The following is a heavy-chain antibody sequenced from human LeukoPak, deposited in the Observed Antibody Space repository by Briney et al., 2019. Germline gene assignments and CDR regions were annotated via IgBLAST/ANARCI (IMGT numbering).Heavy chain of an antibody. CDR1: GFTFSSYS. V-gene: IGHV3-21*01. D-gene: IGHD1-26*01. CDR3: ARVSTIGYYGMDV. J-gene: IGHJ6*02. CDR2: ISSSSSYI. Sequence: PGGSLRLSCAASGFTFSSYSMNWVRQAPGKGLEWVSSISSSSSYIYYADSVKGRFTISRDNAKNSLYLQMNSLRAEDTAVYYCARVSTIGYYGMDVWGQGTTVTVSS.